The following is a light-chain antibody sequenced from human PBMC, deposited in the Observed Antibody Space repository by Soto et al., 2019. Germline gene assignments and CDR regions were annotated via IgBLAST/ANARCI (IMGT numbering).Light chain of an antibody. CDR3: SLYTSENTYV. V-gene: IGLV2-18*01. J-gene: IGLJ1*01. CDR1: STDFVSYNR. Sequence: QSVRGQPPSVSGAPGNSFTISCTGTSTDFVSYNRVSWYQQPPGTAPKLIIYEASNRPSGVPDRLSGSKSGNTDSLTISGLQAEDEADYYCSLYTSENTYVFGTGNKVTVL. CDR2: EAS.